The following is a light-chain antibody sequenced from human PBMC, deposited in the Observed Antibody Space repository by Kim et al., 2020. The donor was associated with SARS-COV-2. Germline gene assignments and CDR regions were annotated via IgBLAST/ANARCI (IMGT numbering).Light chain of an antibody. CDR2: LNV. J-gene: IGLJ3*02. CDR1: NMEAKE. CDR3: QVCAGSEDHPV. Sequence: ARANTARTGWGKDNMEAKEDECYQQMPGLGPVLVVYLNVDRTARIPDRCSGSNSGDTATLAIDSVEAGDEADYFCQVCAGSEDHPVFGGGTQLTVL. V-gene: IGLV3-21*03.